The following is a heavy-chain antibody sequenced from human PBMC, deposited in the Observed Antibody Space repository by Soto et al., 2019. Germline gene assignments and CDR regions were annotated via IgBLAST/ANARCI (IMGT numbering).Heavy chain of an antibody. CDR2: INAGNGNT. J-gene: IGHJ6*03. CDR3: ATGLTHYYYYMDV. Sequence: ASVKVSCKASVYTFTSYAIHWVRQAPGESLEWMGWINAGNGNTKFSQRFQGRVTISRDTSASTAYMELSSLRSEDTAVYYCATGLTHYYYYMDVWGKGTTVTVSS. CDR1: VYTFTSYA. V-gene: IGHV1-3*01.